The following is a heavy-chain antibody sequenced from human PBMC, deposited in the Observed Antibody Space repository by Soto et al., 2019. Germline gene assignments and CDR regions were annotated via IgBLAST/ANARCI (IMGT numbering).Heavy chain of an antibody. D-gene: IGHD3-22*01. Sequence: LRLSCVTSGFTFSKNWMHWVRQAPGKGLVWVSRINSDGNSTSYADSVKGRFTISRDNAKNTLYLQMNSLRAEDTALYYCAKLGVTTPFDYWGQGTLVTVSS. CDR2: INSDGNST. J-gene: IGHJ4*02. V-gene: IGHV3-74*01. CDR3: AKLGVTTPFDY. CDR1: GFTFSKNW.